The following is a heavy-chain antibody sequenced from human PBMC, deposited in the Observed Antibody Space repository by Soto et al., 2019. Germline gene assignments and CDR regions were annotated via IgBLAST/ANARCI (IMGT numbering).Heavy chain of an antibody. CDR2: IIPIFGTA. CDR3: ARWYDSSGYYLG. Sequence: ASVKVSCKASGGTFSSYAISWVRQAPGQGLEWMGGIIPIFGTANYAQKFQGRVTITAGESTSTAYMELSSLRSEDTAVYYCARWYDSSGYYLGWGQGTLVTVSS. V-gene: IGHV1-69*13. D-gene: IGHD3-22*01. J-gene: IGHJ4*02. CDR1: GGTFSSYA.